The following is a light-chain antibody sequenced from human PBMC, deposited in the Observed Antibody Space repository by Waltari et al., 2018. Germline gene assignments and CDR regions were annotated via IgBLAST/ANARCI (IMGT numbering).Light chain of an antibody. V-gene: IGKV1-9*01. J-gene: IGKJ5*01. CDR2: SSS. CDR1: QDISSY. CDR3: QQLNNFPIA. Sequence: IPCRASQDISSYLAWYQQKPGKAPKLLIYSSSTLQSGVPSRFSGSGSGTDFNLTISGLQPEDFSTYYCQQLNNFPIAFGQGTRLEIK.